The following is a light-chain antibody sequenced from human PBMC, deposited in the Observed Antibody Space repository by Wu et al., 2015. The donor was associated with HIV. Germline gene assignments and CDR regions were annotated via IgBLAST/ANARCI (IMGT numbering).Light chain of an antibody. V-gene: IGKV3-20*01. CDR1: QSVSSTY. J-gene: IGKJ2*01. CDR2: GVS. Sequence: EIVLTQSPGTLSLSPGERATLSCRASQSVSSTYFAWYQQKPGQAPRLLIYGVSSRATGIPDRFSGSGAGTDFTLTISRLEPEDFAVYYCQQYGTSPLTFGQGTKLEIK. CDR3: QQYGTSPLT.